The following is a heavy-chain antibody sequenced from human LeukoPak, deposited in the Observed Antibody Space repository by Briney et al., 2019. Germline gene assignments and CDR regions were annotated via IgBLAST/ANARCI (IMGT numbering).Heavy chain of an antibody. Sequence: SETLSLTCAVYGGSFSGYYWSWIRQPPGKGLEWIGEINHSGSTNYNQSLKSRVTISVDTSKNQFSLKLSSVTAADTAVYYCARTYSGSYYARYYFDYWGQGTLVTVSS. D-gene: IGHD1-26*01. CDR2: INHSGST. J-gene: IGHJ4*02. V-gene: IGHV4-34*01. CDR3: ARTYSGSYYARYYFDY. CDR1: GGSFSGYY.